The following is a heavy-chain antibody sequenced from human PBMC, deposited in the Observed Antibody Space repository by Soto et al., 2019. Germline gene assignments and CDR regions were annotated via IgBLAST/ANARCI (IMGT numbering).Heavy chain of an antibody. CDR1: DGSIRSYY. J-gene: IGHJ4*02. V-gene: IGHV4-59*01. Sequence: SETLSLTCTVSDGSIRSYYWNWIRQSPGKGLDWIGYMYYGGSTNYNPSLKSRVSISADTSKNQFSLRLTSVTAADTAAYYCARSTGYGDSFFDYWGQGILVTVSS. CDR2: MYYGGST. D-gene: IGHD4-17*01. CDR3: ARSTGYGDSFFDY.